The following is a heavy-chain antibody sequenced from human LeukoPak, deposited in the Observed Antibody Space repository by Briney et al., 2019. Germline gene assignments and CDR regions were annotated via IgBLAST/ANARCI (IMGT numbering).Heavy chain of an antibody. D-gene: IGHD3-3*01. CDR2: IYYSGST. CDR1: GGSISSYY. V-gene: IGHV4-59*12. Sequence: SETLSLTCIVSGGSISSYYWSWIRQPPGKGLEWIGHIYYSGSTNYNPSLKSRVIVSVDTSKNQFSLKLSSVTAADTAVYYCARGARITIFGVVRSRGFDPWGQGTLVTVSS. J-gene: IGHJ5*02. CDR3: ARGARITIFGVVRSRGFDP.